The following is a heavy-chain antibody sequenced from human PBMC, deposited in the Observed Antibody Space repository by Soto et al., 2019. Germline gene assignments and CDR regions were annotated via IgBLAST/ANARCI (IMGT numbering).Heavy chain of an antibody. J-gene: IGHJ6*03. CDR2: ISSSSSTI. Sequence: GGSLRLSCAASGFTFSSYSMNWVRQAPGKGLEWVSYISSSSSTIYYADSVKGRFTISRDNAKNSLYLQMNSLRAEDTAVYYCAREFNTWIQLWYTAEGYYYYMDVWGKGTTVTVSS. D-gene: IGHD5-18*01. CDR3: AREFNTWIQLWYTAEGYYYYMDV. CDR1: GFTFSSYS. V-gene: IGHV3-48*01.